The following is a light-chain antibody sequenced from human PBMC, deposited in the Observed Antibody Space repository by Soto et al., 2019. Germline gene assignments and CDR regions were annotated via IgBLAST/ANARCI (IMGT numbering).Light chain of an antibody. Sequence: QSALTQPASVSGSPGQSITISCTGTSDDVGAYNLVSWYQQHPGQAPKVLIFEVSSRPSGVSNRFSGSKSGNTASLTISALQAEDEADYFCNSYTSSTSRPYVFGTGTKLTVL. CDR2: EVS. V-gene: IGLV2-14*01. CDR1: SDDVGAYNL. J-gene: IGLJ1*01. CDR3: NSYTSSTSRPYV.